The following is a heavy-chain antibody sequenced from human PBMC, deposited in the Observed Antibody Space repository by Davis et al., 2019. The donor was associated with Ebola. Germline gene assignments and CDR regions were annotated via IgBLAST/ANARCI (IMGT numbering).Heavy chain of an antibody. J-gene: IGHJ6*02. CDR3: ARNRREYSSSSGLSMDV. CDR1: GYSFTSYW. V-gene: IGHV5-51*01. Sequence: GESLKISCKGSGYSFTSYWIGWLRQLPGKGLEWLGIIYPGDSDTRYSPSFQGQVTISADKSISTAYLQWSSLKASDTAMYYCARNRREYSSSSGLSMDVWGQGTTVTVSS. D-gene: IGHD6-6*01. CDR2: IYPGDSDT.